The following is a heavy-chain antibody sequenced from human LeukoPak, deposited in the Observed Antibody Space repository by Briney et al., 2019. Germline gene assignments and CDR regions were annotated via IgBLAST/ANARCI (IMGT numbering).Heavy chain of an antibody. D-gene: IGHD1-26*01. CDR1: GGSIGGYF. V-gene: IGHV4-59*01. Sequence: PSETLSLTCTVSGGSIGGYFWSWLRQPPGKGLEWVGWIFYNGNTNYNSSLKSRLTMSVDASKNQFYLKLNSVTAADTAVYYCARGNYYGYYFDYWSQGTLVAVSS. J-gene: IGHJ4*02. CDR3: ARGNYYGYYFDY. CDR2: IFYNGNT.